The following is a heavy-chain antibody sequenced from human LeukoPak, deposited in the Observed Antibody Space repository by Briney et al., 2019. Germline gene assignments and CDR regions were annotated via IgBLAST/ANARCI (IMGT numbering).Heavy chain of an antibody. J-gene: IGHJ5*02. CDR2: IYYSGST. CDR3: ARRPTPSGYYSPPYNWFDP. V-gene: IGHV4-39*01. Sequence: SETLSLTCTVSGGSISSSSYYWGWIRQPPGKGLEWIGSIYYSGSTYYNPSLKSRVTISVDTSKNRFSLKLSSVTAADTAVYYCARRPTPSGYYSPPYNWFDPWGQGTLVTVSS. D-gene: IGHD3-22*01. CDR1: GGSISSSSYY.